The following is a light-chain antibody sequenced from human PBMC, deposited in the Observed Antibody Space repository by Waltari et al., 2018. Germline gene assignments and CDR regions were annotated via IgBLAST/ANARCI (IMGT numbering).Light chain of an antibody. CDR3: QQYGSSLYT. Sequence: EIVLTQSPGTLSLSPGERATLSCRSSQSVSSSYLAWYQQKPCQAPRLLIYGTSSRATGIPDRLSGSGSGTDFTLTISRLEPEDFAVYDCQQYGSSLYTFGQGTKLEIK. CDR1: QSVSSSY. CDR2: GTS. J-gene: IGKJ2*01. V-gene: IGKV3-20*01.